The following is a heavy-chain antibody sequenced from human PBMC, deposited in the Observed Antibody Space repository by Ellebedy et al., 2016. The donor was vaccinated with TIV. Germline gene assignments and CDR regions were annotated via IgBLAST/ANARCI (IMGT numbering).Heavy chain of an antibody. J-gene: IGHJ4*02. V-gene: IGHV4-4*02. D-gene: IGHD5-18*01. CDR1: GGSITSNW. Sequence: MPSETLSLTCAVSGGSITSNWWSRVRQPPGKGLEWIGEIYHSGTTYYNPSLKSRVTISMDKSMRQFSLELISVTAADTAVYYCARDKGGYTNTYDYWGQGILVTVSS. CDR2: IYHSGTT. CDR3: ARDKGGYTNTYDY.